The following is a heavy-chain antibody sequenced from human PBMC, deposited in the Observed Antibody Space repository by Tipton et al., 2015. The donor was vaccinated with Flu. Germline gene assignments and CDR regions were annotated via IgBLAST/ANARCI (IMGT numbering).Heavy chain of an antibody. Sequence: SLSLSCAASGFTFSRYAMCWFRQAPGKGLEWVASVSGGGGTTYFADSVKGRFTISRDNYRNMVFLQMNNLRVEDTAEYYCAKGHGTSFPTSRLFDWWGRGSLVTVSS. CDR2: VSGGGGTT. D-gene: IGHD2/OR15-2a*01. CDR3: AKGHGTSFPTSRLFDW. J-gene: IGHJ4*02. CDR1: GFTFSRYA. V-gene: IGHV3-23*01.